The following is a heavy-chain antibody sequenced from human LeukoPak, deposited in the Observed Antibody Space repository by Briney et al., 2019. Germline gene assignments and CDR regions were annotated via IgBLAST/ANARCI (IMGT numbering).Heavy chain of an antibody. D-gene: IGHD3-22*01. CDR3: ARERYYYDSSGHCYGGTTPDY. Sequence: GGSLRLSCAASGFTFDDYGMSWVRQAPGKGLEWVSGINWNGGSTGYADSVKGRFTISRDNAKNSLYLQMNSLRAEDTALYYCARERYYYDSSGHCYGGTTPDYWGQGTLVTVSS. CDR1: GFTFDDYG. J-gene: IGHJ4*02. V-gene: IGHV3-20*04. CDR2: INWNGGST.